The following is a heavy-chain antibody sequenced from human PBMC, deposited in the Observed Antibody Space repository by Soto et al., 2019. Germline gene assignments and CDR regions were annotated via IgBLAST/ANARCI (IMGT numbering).Heavy chain of an antibody. CDR3: AGEFNSEKSLYLDF. Sequence: ASVKVSCKASGGTFSSYAISWVRQAPGQGLEWMGGIIPIFGTANYAQKFQGRVTITADESTSTAHMELSSLRSEDTAVYYCAGEFNSEKSLYLDFWGQGTLVSVSS. J-gene: IGHJ4*02. CDR1: GGTFSSYA. D-gene: IGHD5-18*01. CDR2: IIPIFGTA. V-gene: IGHV1-69*13.